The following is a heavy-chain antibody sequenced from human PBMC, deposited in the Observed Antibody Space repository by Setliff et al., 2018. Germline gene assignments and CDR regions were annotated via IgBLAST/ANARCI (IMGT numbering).Heavy chain of an antibody. J-gene: IGHJ6*03. CDR1: GYTFINYD. CDR2: INTNTGNP. Sequence: GASVKVSCKASGYTFINYDINWVRQATGQGLEWMGWINTNTGNPTYAQGFTGRFVFSLDPSVSTAYLQISSLKADDTAVYYCARASRYGTIRYRGDYYMDVWGKGTTVTVSS. V-gene: IGHV7-4-1*02. D-gene: IGHD5-12*01. CDR3: ARASRYGTIRYRGDYYMDV.